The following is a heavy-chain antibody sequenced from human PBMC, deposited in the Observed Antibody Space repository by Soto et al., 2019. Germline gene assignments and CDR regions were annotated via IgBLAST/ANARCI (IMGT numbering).Heavy chain of an antibody. V-gene: IGHV1-18*01. CDR2: ISAYNGNT. CDR1: GYTFTSYG. D-gene: IGHD4-17*01. CDR3: ARDRDYRKDFDY. Sequence: ASVKVSCKASGYTFTSYGISWARQAPGQGLEWMGWISAYNGNTNYAQKLQGRVTMTTDTSTSTAYMELRSLRSDDTAVYYCARDRDYRKDFDYWGQGTLVTVSS. J-gene: IGHJ4*02.